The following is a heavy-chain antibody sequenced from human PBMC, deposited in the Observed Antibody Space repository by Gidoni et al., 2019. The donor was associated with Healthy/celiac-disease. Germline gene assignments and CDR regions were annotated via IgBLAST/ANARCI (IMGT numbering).Heavy chain of an antibody. D-gene: IGHD3-22*01. Sequence: EVQLVESGGGLVQPGGSLRLSCAASGSPFSSYWMSWVRQAPGKGLEWVANIKQDGSEKYYVDSVKGRFTISRDNAKNSLYLQMNSLRAEDTAVYYCARGLRYYYDSSGAFDIWGQGTMVTVSS. CDR3: ARGLRYYYDSSGAFDI. J-gene: IGHJ3*02. CDR2: IKQDGSEK. CDR1: GSPFSSYW. V-gene: IGHV3-7*03.